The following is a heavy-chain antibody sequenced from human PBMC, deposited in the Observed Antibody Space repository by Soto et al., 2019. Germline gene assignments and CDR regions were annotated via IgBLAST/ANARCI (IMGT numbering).Heavy chain of an antibody. Sequence: EVQLAESGGGMVQPGGSLRLSCVASGFTFSSDDMHWFRQAPGKGLEYVSSISSNGGTTYYGTSVKDRFTISRDNSKNTLYLQMGSLRAEHMAVYYCVRRVSGNYDNWGQGTLVTVSS. CDR3: VRRVSGNYDN. CDR1: GFTFSSDD. CDR2: ISSNGGTT. J-gene: IGHJ4*02. D-gene: IGHD1-7*01. V-gene: IGHV3-64*01.